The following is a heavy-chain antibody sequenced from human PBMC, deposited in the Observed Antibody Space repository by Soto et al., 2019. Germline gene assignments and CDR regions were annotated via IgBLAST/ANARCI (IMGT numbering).Heavy chain of an antibody. CDR3: ARSPGDSLDY. CDR1: GFTFSSYW. D-gene: IGHD3-10*01. CDR2: INSDGSST. V-gene: IGHV3-74*01. Sequence: GESLKISCAASGFTFSSYWMHWVRQAPGKGLVWVSRINSDGSSTSYADSVKGRFTISRDNAKNTLYLQMNSLRAEDTAVYYCARSPGDSLDYWGQGTLVTVSS. J-gene: IGHJ4*02.